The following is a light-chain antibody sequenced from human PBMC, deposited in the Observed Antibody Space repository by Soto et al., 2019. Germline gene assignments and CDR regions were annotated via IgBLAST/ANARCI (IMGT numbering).Light chain of an antibody. Sequence: QPVLTQPASVSGSPGQSITISCTGTSSDVGSYNLVSWYQHHPGKAPKLMIYEDTKRPSGVSNRFSGSKSGNTASLTISGLQAEDEAEYYCCSYAGSSTHVVFAGGTKVTVL. CDR2: EDT. V-gene: IGLV2-23*01. J-gene: IGLJ2*01. CDR1: SSDVGSYNL. CDR3: CSYAGSSTHVV.